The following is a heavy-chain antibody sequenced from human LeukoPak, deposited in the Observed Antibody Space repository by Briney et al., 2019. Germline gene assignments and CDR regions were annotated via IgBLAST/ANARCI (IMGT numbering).Heavy chain of an antibody. J-gene: IGHJ4*02. Sequence: PSETLSLTCVVYGGSFSGYYWSWIRQPPGKGLEWIGEINHSGSTNYNPSLKSRVTISVDTSKNQFSLKLSSVTAADTAVYYCARGSPHSSSPFDYWGQGTLVTVPS. CDR2: INHSGST. D-gene: IGHD6-6*01. V-gene: IGHV4-34*01. CDR3: ARGSPHSSSPFDY. CDR1: GGSFSGYY.